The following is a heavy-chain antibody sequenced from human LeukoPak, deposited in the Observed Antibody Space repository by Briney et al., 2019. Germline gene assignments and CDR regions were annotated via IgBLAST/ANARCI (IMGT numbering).Heavy chain of an antibody. CDR1: GFTFSSYA. D-gene: IGHD3-22*01. CDR3: ARDERDDSSGYWGAFDI. J-gene: IGHJ3*02. V-gene: IGHV3-23*01. CDR2: ISGSGGST. Sequence: PGGSLRLSCAASGFTFSSYAMSWVRQAPGKGLEWVSAISGSGGSTYYADSVKGRFTISRDNSKNTLYLQMNSLRAEDTAVYYCARDERDDSSGYWGAFDIWGQGTMVTVSS.